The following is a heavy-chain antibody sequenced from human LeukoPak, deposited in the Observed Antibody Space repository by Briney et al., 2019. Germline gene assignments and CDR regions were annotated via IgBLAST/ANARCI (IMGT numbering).Heavy chain of an antibody. CDR3: ARDRGHCDTSRCYINWFDP. V-gene: IGHV1-69*13. Sequence: ASVKVSCKTSGGALGSYSISWVRQAPGQGLEWMRGIVPTFETANYAQKFQDRFTITADESTDTVYMELGSLTSEDTAVYYCARDRGHCDTSRCYINWFDPWGQGTLVIVSP. D-gene: IGHD2/OR15-2a*01. CDR1: GGALGSYS. J-gene: IGHJ5*02. CDR2: IVPTFETA.